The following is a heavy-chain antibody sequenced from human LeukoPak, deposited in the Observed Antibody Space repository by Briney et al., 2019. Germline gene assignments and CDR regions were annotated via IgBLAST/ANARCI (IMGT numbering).Heavy chain of an antibody. CDR2: IYHSGGT. J-gene: IGHJ4*02. V-gene: IGHV4-38-2*02. Sequence: SETLSLTCTVSGYSISSGYYWGWIRQPPGKGLEWIGSIYHSGGTYYNPSLKSRVTISVDTSKNQFSLKLSSVTAADTAVYYCARGRYSGSYYFFDYWGQGTLVTVSS. CDR1: GYSISSGYY. D-gene: IGHD1-26*01. CDR3: ARGRYSGSYYFFDY.